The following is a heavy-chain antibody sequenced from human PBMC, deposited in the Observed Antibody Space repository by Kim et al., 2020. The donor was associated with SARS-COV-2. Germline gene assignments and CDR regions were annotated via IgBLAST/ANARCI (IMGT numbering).Heavy chain of an antibody. V-gene: IGHV4-34*01. CDR3: ARGGVMDTAMPMKYYFDY. CDR2: INHSGST. J-gene: IGHJ4*01. D-gene: IGHD5-18*01. CDR1: GGSFSGYY. Sequence: SETLSLTCAVYGGSFSGYYWSWIRQPPGKGLEWIGEINHSGSTNYNPSLKSRVTISVDTSKNQFSLKLSSVTAADTAVYYCARGGVMDTAMPMKYYFDY.